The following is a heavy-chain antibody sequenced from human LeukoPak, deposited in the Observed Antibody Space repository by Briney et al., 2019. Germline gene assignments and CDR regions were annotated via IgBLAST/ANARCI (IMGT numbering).Heavy chain of an antibody. Sequence: PGESLKISCKGSGYSFTSYWIGWVRQMPGKGLEWMGIIYPGDSDTRYSPSFQGQVTISADKSITTAYLQWSSLKASDTAMYYCARLSRMATTLDAFDIWGQGTMVTVSS. CDR2: IYPGDSDT. CDR1: GYSFTSYW. J-gene: IGHJ3*02. CDR3: ARLSRMATTLDAFDI. D-gene: IGHD5-24*01. V-gene: IGHV5-51*01.